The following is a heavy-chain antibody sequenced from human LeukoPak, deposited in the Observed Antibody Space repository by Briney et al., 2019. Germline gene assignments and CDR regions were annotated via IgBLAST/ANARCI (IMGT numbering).Heavy chain of an antibody. V-gene: IGHV3-48*04. CDR1: GFTFSSYS. Sequence: GGSLRLSCAASGFTFSSYSMNWVRQAPGRGLEWVSYISSSSSTIYYADSVKGRFTISRDNAKNSLYLQMNSLRAEDTAVYYCARHPQHCSSTSCYVSRGAFDIWGQGTMVTVSS. D-gene: IGHD2-2*01. CDR2: ISSSSSTI. J-gene: IGHJ3*02. CDR3: ARHPQHCSSTSCYVSRGAFDI.